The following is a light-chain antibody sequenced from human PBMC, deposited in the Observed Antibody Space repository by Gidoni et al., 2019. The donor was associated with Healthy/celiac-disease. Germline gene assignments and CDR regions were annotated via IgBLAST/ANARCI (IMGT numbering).Light chain of an antibody. CDR2: GNS. CDR3: QSYDSSLSGAV. J-gene: IGLJ7*01. CDR1: SSNIGAGYD. V-gene: IGLV1-40*01. Sequence: SVLTQPPSVSGAPGQRVTISCTGSSSNIGAGYDVHWYQQLPGTAPNLLIYGNSNRPSGVPDRFSGSKSGTSASLAITGLQAEDEADYYCQSYDSSLSGAVFGGGTQLTVL.